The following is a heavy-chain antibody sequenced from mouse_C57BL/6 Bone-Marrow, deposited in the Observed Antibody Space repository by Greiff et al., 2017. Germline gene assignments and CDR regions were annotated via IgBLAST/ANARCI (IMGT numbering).Heavy chain of an antibody. D-gene: IGHD2-1*01. J-gene: IGHJ2*01. CDR1: GYTFTGYW. V-gene: IGHV1-9*01. Sequence: VQLVESGAELMKPGASVKLSCQATGYTFTGYWIEWVKQRPGQCLEWIGEILPGSGSTNYNAKFKGKTTFTADTSYNTAYMQLSILTTEDSAIYDCARVGGYCNWDYWGQGTTLTVSS. CDR2: ILPGSGST. CDR3: ARVGGYCNWDY.